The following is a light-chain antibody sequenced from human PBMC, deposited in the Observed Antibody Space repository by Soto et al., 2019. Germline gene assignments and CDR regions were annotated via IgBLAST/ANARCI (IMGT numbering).Light chain of an antibody. J-gene: IGLJ1*01. CDR2: DVS. V-gene: IGLV2-14*03. Sequence: QSALTQPASVSGSRGQSITISCTGTSSDVGAYKYVSWYQQHPGKVPRLMIYDVSYRPSGVSNRFSGSKSGNTASLTISGLQPEDEADYYCCSYTTSTLYVFGTGTKVTVL. CDR3: CSYTTSTLYV. CDR1: SSDVGAYKY.